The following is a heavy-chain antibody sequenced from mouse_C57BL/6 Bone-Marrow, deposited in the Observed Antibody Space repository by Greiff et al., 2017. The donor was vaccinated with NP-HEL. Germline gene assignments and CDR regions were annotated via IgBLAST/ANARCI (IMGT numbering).Heavy chain of an antibody. J-gene: IGHJ4*01. D-gene: IGHD2-3*01. CDR2: ISYDGSN. Sequence: DVQLQESGPGLVKPSQSLSLTCSVTGYSITSGYYWNWIRQFPGNKLEWMGYISYDGSNNYNPSFKNRISITRDTSKNQFFLKLNSVTTEDTATYYCARRIYDGYSFYYAMDYWGQGTSVTVSS. CDR1: GYSITSGYY. V-gene: IGHV3-6*01. CDR3: ARRIYDGYSFYYAMDY.